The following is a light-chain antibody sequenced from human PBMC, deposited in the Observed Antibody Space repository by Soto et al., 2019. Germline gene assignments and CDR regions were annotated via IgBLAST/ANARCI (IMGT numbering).Light chain of an antibody. Sequence: DIQMTPSPSSLSASVGDRVTITCRASQSISSYLNWYQQKPGKAPNLLIFAASSLQSGVPSRFSGSGSGTDFTLTISSLQPGDFATYYCQQSNSSPLTFGGGTRVEIK. CDR3: QQSNSSPLT. J-gene: IGKJ4*01. V-gene: IGKV1-39*01. CDR2: AAS. CDR1: QSISSY.